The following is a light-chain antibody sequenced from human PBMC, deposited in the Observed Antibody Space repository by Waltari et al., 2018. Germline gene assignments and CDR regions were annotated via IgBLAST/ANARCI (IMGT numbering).Light chain of an antibody. Sequence: SCRASQSVGMTLAWYQQKPGQAPRLLIYGASNRATGIPDRFIGSGSGTEFSLTISGLEPEDSAVYYCQHYLRLPVAFGQGTKVEIK. CDR3: QHYLRLPVA. J-gene: IGKJ1*01. CDR1: QSVGMT. CDR2: GAS. V-gene: IGKV3-20*01.